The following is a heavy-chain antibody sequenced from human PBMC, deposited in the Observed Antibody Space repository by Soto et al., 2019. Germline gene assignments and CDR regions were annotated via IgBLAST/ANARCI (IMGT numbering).Heavy chain of an antibody. D-gene: IGHD3-16*02. V-gene: IGHV1-2*02. Sequence: ASVQVSCKASGYTFTGYYMHWVRQAPGQGLEWMGWINPNSGGTNYAQKFQGRVTMTRDTPISTAYMELSRLRSDDTAVYYCARGGFIDTVLSLRWFDPWGQGTLVTVSS. CDR3: ARGGFIDTVLSLRWFDP. CDR1: GYTFTGYY. CDR2: INPNSGGT. J-gene: IGHJ5*02.